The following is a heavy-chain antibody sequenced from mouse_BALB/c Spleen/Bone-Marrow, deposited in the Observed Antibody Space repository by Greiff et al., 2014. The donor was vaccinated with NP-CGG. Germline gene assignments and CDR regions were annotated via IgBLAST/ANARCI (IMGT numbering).Heavy chain of an antibody. V-gene: IGHV14-3*02. CDR3: ARGDYYGGSFFAY. CDR2: IGPANGNT. D-gene: IGHD1-1*01. CDR1: GFNIKDTY. Sequence: VQLKDSGADLVKPGASVKLSCTASGFNIKDTYMHWVKQRPEQGLEWIGRIGPANGNTKYDPKFQGKATITADTSSNTAYLQLSSLTSEDTAVYYCARGDYYGGSFFAYWGQGTLVTVSA. J-gene: IGHJ3*01.